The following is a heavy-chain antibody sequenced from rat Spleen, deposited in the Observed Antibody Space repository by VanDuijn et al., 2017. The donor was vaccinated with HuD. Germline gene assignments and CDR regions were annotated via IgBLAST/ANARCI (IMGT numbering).Heavy chain of an antibody. CDR1: GFTFSDYY. Sequence: EVQLVESDGGLVQPGRSLKLSCAASGFTFSDYYMAWVRQAPTKGLEWVASISYDGSSTYYRDPVKGRFTISRDNAKSTLYLQMDSLRSEDTATYYCTTEPAGDWGQGVMVTVSS. CDR2: ISYDGSST. CDR3: TTEPAGD. J-gene: IGHJ2*01. D-gene: IGHD1-2*01. V-gene: IGHV5-20*01.